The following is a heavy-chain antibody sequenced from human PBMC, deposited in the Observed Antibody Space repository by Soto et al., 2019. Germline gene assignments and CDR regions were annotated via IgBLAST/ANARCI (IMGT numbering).Heavy chain of an antibody. J-gene: IGHJ3*02. CDR1: GFTFSSYA. V-gene: IGHV3-30-3*01. D-gene: IGHD3-3*01. CDR3: ARVSAQRPSITIFGVAPYDAFDI. Sequence: GGSLRLSCAASGFTFSSYAMHWVRQAPGKGLEWVAVISYDGSNKYYADSVKGRFTISRDNAKNSLYLQMNSLRAEDTAVYYCARVSAQRPSITIFGVAPYDAFDIWGQGTMVTVSS. CDR2: ISYDGSNK.